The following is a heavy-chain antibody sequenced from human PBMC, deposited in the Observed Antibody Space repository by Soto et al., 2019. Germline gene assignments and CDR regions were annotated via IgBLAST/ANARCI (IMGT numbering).Heavy chain of an antibody. CDR1: GGSINYNSYY. CDR3: ARLVVVAPVANA. Sequence: SETLSLTCSVSGGSINYNSYYWGWIRQPPGKGLEWVGGIFYAGTTYYSPSLKDRVTISVDTSKNSFSLNLTSVTAADTAVYFCARLVVVAPVANAWGQGTLVTVSS. V-gene: IGHV4-39*02. CDR2: IFYAGTT. D-gene: IGHD2-2*01. J-gene: IGHJ5*02.